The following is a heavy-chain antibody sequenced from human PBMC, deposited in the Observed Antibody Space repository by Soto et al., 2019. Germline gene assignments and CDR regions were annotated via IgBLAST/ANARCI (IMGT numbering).Heavy chain of an antibody. CDR1: GYTFTSYG. V-gene: IGHV1-18*01. Sequence: GASVKVSCKASGYTFTSYGISWVRQAPGQGLEWMGWISAYNGNTNYAQKLQGRVTMTTDTSTSTAYMELRSLRSDDTAVYYCARGRENDYGDYPSAYWGQGTLVTVSS. J-gene: IGHJ4*02. CDR3: ARGRENDYGDYPSAY. D-gene: IGHD4-17*01. CDR2: ISAYNGNT.